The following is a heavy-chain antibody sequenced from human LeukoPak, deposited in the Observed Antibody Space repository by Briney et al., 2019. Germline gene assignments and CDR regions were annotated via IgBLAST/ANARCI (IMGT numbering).Heavy chain of an antibody. V-gene: IGHV1-18*01. CDR2: ISAYNGNT. CDR1: GYTFTSYG. CDR3: ARVSGGCSSTSCYAFDI. D-gene: IGHD2-2*01. Sequence: ASVKVSCKASGYTFTSYGISWVRQAPGQGLEWMGWISAYNGNTNYAQKLQGRVTMTTDTSTSTAYMELRSLRSDDTAVYYCARVSGGCSSTSCYAFDIWGQGTMGTVSS. J-gene: IGHJ3*02.